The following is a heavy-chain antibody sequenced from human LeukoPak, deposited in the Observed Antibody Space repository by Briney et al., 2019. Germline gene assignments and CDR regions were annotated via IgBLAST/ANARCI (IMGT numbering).Heavy chain of an antibody. CDR2: ISWNSGSI. CDR1: GFTFDDYA. Sequence: GRSLRLSCAASGFTFDDYAMHWVRQAPGKGLEWVSGISWNSGSIGYADSVKGRFTISRDNAKNSLYLQMNSLRAEDTALYYCAKKDLLDAFDIWGQGTMVTVSS. V-gene: IGHV3-9*01. CDR3: AKKDLLDAFDI. J-gene: IGHJ3*02.